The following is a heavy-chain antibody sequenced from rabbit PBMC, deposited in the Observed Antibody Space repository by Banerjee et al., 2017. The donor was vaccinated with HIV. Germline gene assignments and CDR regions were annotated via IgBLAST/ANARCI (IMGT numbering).Heavy chain of an antibody. CDR3: SRTGYAGYGYADFDL. CDR2: INTDSGST. CDR1: GIDFISYYY. D-gene: IGHD6-1*01. J-gene: IGHJ4*01. Sequence: QQQLEESGGGLVKPGGTLTLTCKASGIDFISYYYMCWVRQAPGKGLELSGCINTDSGSTWYANWVNGRFTITRSTSLNTVDLKMTSLTAADTATYFCSRTGYAGYGYADFDLWGPGTLVTVS. V-gene: IGHV1S43*01.